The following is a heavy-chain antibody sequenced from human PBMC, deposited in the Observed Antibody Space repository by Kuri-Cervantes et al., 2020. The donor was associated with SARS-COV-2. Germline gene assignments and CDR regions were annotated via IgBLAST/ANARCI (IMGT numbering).Heavy chain of an antibody. CDR1: GFTISSYN. J-gene: IGHJ3*02. CDR2: LSSSSSYI. Sequence: GESLKISCAASGFTISSYNMNWVRQAPGKGLEWVSSLSSSSSYIYYADSVKGRFTISRGDTKNSLYLQMNSLRAEDTAVYYCASQDIVVVPAANAFDIWGQGTMVTVSS. D-gene: IGHD2-2*01. V-gene: IGHV3-21*01. CDR3: ASQDIVVVPAANAFDI.